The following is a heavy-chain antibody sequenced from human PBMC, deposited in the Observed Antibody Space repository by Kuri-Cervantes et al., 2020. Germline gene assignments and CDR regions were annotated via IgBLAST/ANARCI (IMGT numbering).Heavy chain of an antibody. Sequence: GESLKISCAASGFTFSSYWMSWVRQAPGKGLEWVANIKQDGSEKYYVDSVKGRFTISRDNAKNSLYLQMNSLRAEDTAVYYCARGVITFGGVIVTFDYWGQGTLVTVSS. J-gene: IGHJ4*02. CDR2: IKQDGSEK. V-gene: IGHV3-7*01. CDR1: GFTFSSYW. CDR3: ARGVITFGGVIVTFDY. D-gene: IGHD3-16*02.